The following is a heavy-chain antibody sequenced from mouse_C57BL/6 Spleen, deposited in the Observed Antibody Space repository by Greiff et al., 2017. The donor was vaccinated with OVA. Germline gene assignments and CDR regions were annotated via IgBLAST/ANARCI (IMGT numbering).Heavy chain of an antibody. V-gene: IGHV1-50*01. CDR1: GYTFTSYW. D-gene: IGHD1-1*01. Sequence: QVQLQQPGAELVKPGASVKLSCKASGYTFTSYWMQWVKQRPGQGLEWIGEIDPSDSYTNYNQKFKGKATLTVDTSSSTAYMPLSSLTSEDSAVYYCARISTYYAMDYWGQGTSVTVSS. CDR2: IDPSDSYT. J-gene: IGHJ4*01. CDR3: ARISTYYAMDY.